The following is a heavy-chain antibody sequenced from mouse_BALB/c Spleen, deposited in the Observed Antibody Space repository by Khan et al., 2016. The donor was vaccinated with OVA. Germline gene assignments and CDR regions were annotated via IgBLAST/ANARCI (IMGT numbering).Heavy chain of an antibody. Sequence: QVQLKESGPGLVAPSQSLSITCTVSGFSLTSYGVHWVRQPPGKGLEWLGVIWAGGSTNYNSALMSRLSISKDYSKNQVCSKMNSLQTDGAAMYYCVRLEDIWGQGTTLTVSS. J-gene: IGHJ2*01. V-gene: IGHV2-9*02. D-gene: IGHD1-3*01. CDR2: IWAGGST. CDR3: VRLEDI. CDR1: GFSLTSYG.